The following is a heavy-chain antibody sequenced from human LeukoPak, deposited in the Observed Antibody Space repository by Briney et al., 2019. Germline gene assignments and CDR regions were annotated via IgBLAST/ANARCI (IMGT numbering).Heavy chain of an antibody. CDR3: ARDSGFEDAFDI. CDR2: ISGSSSYI. D-gene: IGHD3-10*01. V-gene: IGHV3-21*01. J-gene: IGHJ3*02. CDR1: GFTFSSYS. Sequence: GGSLRLSCAASGFTFSSYSMNWVRQAPGKGLEWVSSISGSSSYIYYADSVKGRFTISRDNAKNSLYLQMNSLRAEDTAVYYCARDSGFEDAFDIWGQGTMVTVSS.